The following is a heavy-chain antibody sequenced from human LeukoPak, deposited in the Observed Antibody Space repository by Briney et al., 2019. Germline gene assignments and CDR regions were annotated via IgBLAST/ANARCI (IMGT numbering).Heavy chain of an antibody. J-gene: IGHJ6*02. CDR1: GFTFSSYA. D-gene: IGHD6-13*01. Sequence: GGSLRLSCAASGFTFSSYAMHWVRQAPDKGLEWVAVISYDGSNKYYADSVKGRFTISRDNSKNTLYLQMNSLRAEDTAVYYCARDVVGSSNNGMDVWGQGTTVTVSS. CDR2: ISYDGSNK. V-gene: IGHV3-30-3*01. CDR3: ARDVVGSSNNGMDV.